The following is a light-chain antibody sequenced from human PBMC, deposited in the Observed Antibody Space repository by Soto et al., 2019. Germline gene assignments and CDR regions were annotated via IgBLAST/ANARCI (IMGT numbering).Light chain of an antibody. CDR1: SSNFGARYD. CDR3: QSYDTRLGAEL. J-gene: IGLJ7*01. V-gene: IGLV1-40*01. Sequence: QSVLTQPPSVSGAPGQRVTLSCTGSSSNFGARYDVHWYQHIPGKAPKLIIFDNTNRPSGVPDRFSGSRSGTSASLVIAGLQPEDEAHYYCQSYDTRLGAELFGGGTQLTVL. CDR2: DNT.